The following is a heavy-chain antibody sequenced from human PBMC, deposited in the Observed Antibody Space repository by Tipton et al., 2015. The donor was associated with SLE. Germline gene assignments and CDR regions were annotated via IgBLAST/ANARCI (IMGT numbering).Heavy chain of an antibody. CDR3: ARERITIFGVVTAAWFDP. V-gene: IGHV3-23*01. Sequence: SLRLSCEGSGFTFGSSAMSWVRQAPGRGLEWVSSISGSGGRTYYADSVKGRFTISRDNFRNTLYLQMNSLRAEDTAVYYCARERITIFGVVTAAWFDPWGQGTLVTVSS. CDR1: GFTFGSSA. J-gene: IGHJ5*02. D-gene: IGHD3-3*01. CDR2: ISGSGGRT.